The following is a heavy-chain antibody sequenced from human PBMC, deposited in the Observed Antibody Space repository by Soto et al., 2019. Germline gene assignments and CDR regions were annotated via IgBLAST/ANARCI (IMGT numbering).Heavy chain of an antibody. CDR2: IIPIFGTA. CDR1: GGTFSSYA. J-gene: IGHJ4*02. Sequence: QVQLVQSGAEVKKPGSSVKVSCKASGGTFSSYALSWVRQAPGQGLEWMGGIIPIFGTANYAQKFQGRVTITADESTSTAYMELSSLRSEDTAVYYCARGQPSYDFWSGYPRFDYWGQGTLVTVSS. D-gene: IGHD3-3*01. V-gene: IGHV1-69*01. CDR3: ARGQPSYDFWSGYPRFDY.